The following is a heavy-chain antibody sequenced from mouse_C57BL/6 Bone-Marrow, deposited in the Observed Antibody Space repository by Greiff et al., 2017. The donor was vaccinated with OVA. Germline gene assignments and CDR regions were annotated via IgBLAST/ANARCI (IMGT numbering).Heavy chain of an antibody. D-gene: IGHD2-5*01. J-gene: IGHJ4*01. CDR3: ARSIVTTRYAMDY. CDR1: GYSITSGYY. Sequence: ESGPGLVKPSQSLSLTCSVTGYSITSGYYWNWIRQFPGNKLEWMGYISYDGSNNYNPSLKNRISITRDTSKNQFFLKLNSVTTEDTATYYCARSIVTTRYAMDYWGQGTSVTVSS. CDR2: ISYDGSN. V-gene: IGHV3-6*01.